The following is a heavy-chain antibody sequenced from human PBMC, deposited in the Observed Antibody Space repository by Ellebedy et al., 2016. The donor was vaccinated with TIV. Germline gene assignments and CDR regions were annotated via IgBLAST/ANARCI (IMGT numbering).Heavy chain of an antibody. D-gene: IGHD5-18*01. J-gene: IGHJ4*02. CDR2: IKSKTAGGAA. CDR3: TTVYRYNYDTV. CDR1: GFTFSNAW. Sequence: GESLKISCAASGFTFSNAWMNWVRQALGRGLERVGRIKSKTAGGAADYAAPVKGRFTISRDDSKNTLYLQMNSLKTEDTAVYFCTTVYRYNYDTVWGQGTLVTVSS. V-gene: IGHV3-15*01.